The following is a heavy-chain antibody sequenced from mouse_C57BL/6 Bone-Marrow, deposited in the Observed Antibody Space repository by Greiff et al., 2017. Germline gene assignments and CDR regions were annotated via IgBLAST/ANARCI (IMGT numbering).Heavy chain of an antibody. D-gene: IGHD2-4*01. CDR1: GFSLTSYG. CDR3: ARNGGLRAWFAY. CDR2: IWSGGST. V-gene: IGHV2-2*01. Sequence: VHLVESGPGLVQPSQSLSITCTVSGFSLTSYGVHWVRQSPGKGLEWLGVIWSGGSTAYNAAFISRLSISKDNSKSQVFFKMNSLQADDTAIYYCARNGGLRAWFAYWGQGTLVTVSA. J-gene: IGHJ3*01.